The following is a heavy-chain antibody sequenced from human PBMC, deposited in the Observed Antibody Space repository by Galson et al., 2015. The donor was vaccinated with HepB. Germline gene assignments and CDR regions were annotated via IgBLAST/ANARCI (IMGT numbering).Heavy chain of an antibody. V-gene: IGHV3-33*01. Sequence: SLRLSCAASGFTFSSYGMHWVRQAPGKGLEWVAVIWYDGSNKYYADSVKGRFTISRDNSKNTLYLQMNSLRAEDTAVYYCARGLYGSGSYLLLFDYWGQGTLVTVSS. J-gene: IGHJ4*02. D-gene: IGHD3-10*01. CDR3: ARGLYGSGSYLLLFDY. CDR2: IWYDGSNK. CDR1: GFTFSSYG.